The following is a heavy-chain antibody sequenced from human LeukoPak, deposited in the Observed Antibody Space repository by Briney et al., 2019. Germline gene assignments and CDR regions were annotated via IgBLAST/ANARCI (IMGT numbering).Heavy chain of an antibody. J-gene: IGHJ6*03. CDR2: IYYSGST. V-gene: IGHV4-59*01. Sequence: SETLSLTCTVSGGSISSYYWSWIRQPPGKGLEWIGYIYYSGSTNYNPSLKSRVTISVDTSKSQFSLKLSSVTAADTAIYYCARQGAAGKYYYYYMDVWGKGTTVTVSS. CDR3: ARQGAAGKYYYYYMDV. CDR1: GGSISSYY. D-gene: IGHD6-13*01.